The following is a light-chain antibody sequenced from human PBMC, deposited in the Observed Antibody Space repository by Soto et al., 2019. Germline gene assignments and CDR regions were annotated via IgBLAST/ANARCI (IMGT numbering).Light chain of an antibody. Sequence: EIVLTQSPGTLSVSPGERANLSCRASQSVSTNLAWFQQKPGQAPRLLIYGASTRATGIPARSSGSGSGTEFTLTINSLQSEDLAVYYCQQSNNWPYTFGQGTKLEV. CDR2: GAS. CDR3: QQSNNWPYT. CDR1: QSVSTN. V-gene: IGKV3-15*01. J-gene: IGKJ2*01.